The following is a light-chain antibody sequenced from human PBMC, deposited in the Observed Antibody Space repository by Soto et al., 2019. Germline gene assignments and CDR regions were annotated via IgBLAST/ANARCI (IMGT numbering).Light chain of an antibody. CDR1: QSVSTK. J-gene: IGKJ3*01. Sequence: MVMTQSPATLSVSPGERATLSCRASQSVSTKLAWYQQKPGQAPRLLIYGASTRATGIPARFSGSGSGKDFPLTISSLQSEDFAVYYCQQYNNWPYTFGPGTRVDIK. CDR3: QQYNNWPYT. CDR2: GAS. V-gene: IGKV3D-15*01.